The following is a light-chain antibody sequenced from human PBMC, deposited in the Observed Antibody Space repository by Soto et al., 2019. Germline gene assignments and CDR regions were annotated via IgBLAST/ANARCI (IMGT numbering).Light chain of an antibody. CDR1: SSDVGGYNY. V-gene: IGLV2-8*01. Sequence: QSALTQPPSASGSPGQSVAISCTGTSSDVGGYNYVSWYQQHPGKAPKLMIYEVNKRPSGVPDRFSGSKSGNTASLTVSGLQAEDEADYYCSSYPASRNVFGNGTKDTV. CDR2: EVN. J-gene: IGLJ1*01. CDR3: SSYPASRNV.